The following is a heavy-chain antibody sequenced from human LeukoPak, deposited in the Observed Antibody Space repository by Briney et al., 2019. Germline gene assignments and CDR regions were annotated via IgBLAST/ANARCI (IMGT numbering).Heavy chain of an antibody. CDR3: ASSKNYDILTGYFGAFDI. Sequence: SETLSLTCTVSGGSISNYYWSWIRQPPGKGLEWIGYIYYSGNTNYNPSLKSRVTISVDTSKNQFSLKVSSVTAADTAIYYCASSKNYDILTGYFGAFDIWGQGTMVTVSS. CDR1: GGSISNYY. CDR2: IYYSGNT. V-gene: IGHV4-59*01. D-gene: IGHD3-9*01. J-gene: IGHJ3*02.